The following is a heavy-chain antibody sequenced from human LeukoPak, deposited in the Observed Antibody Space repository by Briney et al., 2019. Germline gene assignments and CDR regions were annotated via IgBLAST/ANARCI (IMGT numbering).Heavy chain of an antibody. CDR3: ARVEGSRSPNWFDP. V-gene: IGHV4-31*03. CDR2: IYYSGST. CDR1: GGSISSGGYY. J-gene: IGHJ5*02. Sequence: SQTLSLTCTVSGGSISSGGYYWSWIRQHPGKGLEWIGYIYYSGSTYYNPSLKSRVTISVDTSKNQFSLKLSSVTAADTAVYYCARVEGSRSPNWFDPWGQGTLVTVSS. D-gene: IGHD3-10*01.